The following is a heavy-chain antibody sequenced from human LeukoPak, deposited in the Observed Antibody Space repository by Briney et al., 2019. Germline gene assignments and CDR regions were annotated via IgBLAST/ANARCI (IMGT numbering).Heavy chain of an antibody. CDR2: ISSSSSYI. D-gene: IGHD2-15*01. V-gene: IGHV3-21*04. J-gene: IGHJ3*02. Sequence: GGSLRLSCAASGFTFSSYSMNWVRQAPGKGLEWVSSISSSSSYIYYADSVKGRFIISRDNAKNSLYLQMNSLRAEDTALYYCAKAYCSGGSCYRKPFDIWGQGTMVTVSS. CDR1: GFTFSSYS. CDR3: AKAYCSGGSCYRKPFDI.